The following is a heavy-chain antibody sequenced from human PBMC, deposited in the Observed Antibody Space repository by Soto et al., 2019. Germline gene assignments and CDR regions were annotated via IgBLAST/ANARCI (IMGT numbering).Heavy chain of an antibody. CDR1: GGTFSAYA. Sequence: GASVKVSCKASGGTFSAYAISWVRQAPGQGLEWMGGILPLSGTSNYTQRFQGGVTITADKSTSTAYMELSSLRSDDTAVYYCARTNPTKYYDYVWGDYRREGMDVWGQGTTVTVSS. V-gene: IGHV1-69*06. CDR2: ILPLSGTS. CDR3: ARTNPTKYYDYVWGDYRREGMDV. D-gene: IGHD3-16*02. J-gene: IGHJ6*02.